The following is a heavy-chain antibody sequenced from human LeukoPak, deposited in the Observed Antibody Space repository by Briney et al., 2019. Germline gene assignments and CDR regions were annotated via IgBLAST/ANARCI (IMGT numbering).Heavy chain of an antibody. Sequence: GGSLRLSCAASGFTFSSYSMNWVRQAPGKGLEWVSYISSSSSTIYYADSVKGRFTISRDNAKNSLYLQMNSLRAEDTAVYYCARVRELGRFDYWGQGTLVTVSS. J-gene: IGHJ4*02. CDR1: GFTFSSYS. CDR3: ARVRELGRFDY. CDR2: ISSSSSTI. V-gene: IGHV3-48*01. D-gene: IGHD1-26*01.